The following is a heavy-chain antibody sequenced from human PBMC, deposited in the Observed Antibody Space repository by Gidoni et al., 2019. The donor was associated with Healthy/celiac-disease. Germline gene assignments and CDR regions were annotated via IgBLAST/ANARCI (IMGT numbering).Heavy chain of an antibody. D-gene: IGHD1-1*01. J-gene: IGHJ6*02. CDR1: GFPFSAYY. CDR2: ISSSGSTI. Sequence: QVQLVESGGGLVKPGGSLRLSCAASGFPFSAYYMSWIRQAPGKGLEWVSYISSSGSTIYYADSVKGRFTISRDNAKNSLYLQMNSLRAEDTAVYYCARVLQLELIKYYYGMDVWGQGTTVTVSS. V-gene: IGHV3-11*04. CDR3: ARVLQLELIKYYYGMDV.